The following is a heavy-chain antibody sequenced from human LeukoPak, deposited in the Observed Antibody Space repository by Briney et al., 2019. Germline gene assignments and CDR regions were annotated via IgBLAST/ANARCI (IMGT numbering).Heavy chain of an antibody. CDR3: ARDPCSGGSCYYYYYGMDV. CDR1: GYTFTSYY. J-gene: IGHJ6*02. Sequence: GASVKVSCKASGYTFTSYYMHWVRQAPGQGLEWMGRINPNSGGTNYAQKFQGRVTMTRDTSISTAYMELSRLRSDDTAVYYCARDPCSGGSCYYYYYGMDVWGQGTTVTVSS. CDR2: INPNSGGT. D-gene: IGHD2-15*01. V-gene: IGHV1-2*06.